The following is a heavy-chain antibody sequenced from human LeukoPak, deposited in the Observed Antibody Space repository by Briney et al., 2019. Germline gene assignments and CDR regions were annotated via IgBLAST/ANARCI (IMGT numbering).Heavy chain of an antibody. V-gene: IGHV3-30*18. D-gene: IGHD6-13*01. CDR2: ISYDGTNK. J-gene: IGHJ4*02. CDR1: GFTFSSYG. CDR3: AKALYSSSWYSLRY. Sequence: PGRSLRLSCAASGFTFSSYGMHWVRQAPGKGLEWVAVISYDGTNKYYADSVKGRFTISRDDSKNTLYVQMNSLRAEDTALYYCAKALYSSSWYSLRYWGQGTLVTVSS.